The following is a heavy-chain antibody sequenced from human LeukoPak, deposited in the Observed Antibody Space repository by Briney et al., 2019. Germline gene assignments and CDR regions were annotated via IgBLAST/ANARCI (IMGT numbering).Heavy chain of an antibody. Sequence: PGGSLRLSCAASGFTFSSYSMNWVRQAPGKGLEWVSSISSSSSYIYYADSVKGRFTISRDNAKNSLYLQMNSLRAEDTAVYYCARSSAMAGTLDYWGQGTLVTVSS. J-gene: IGHJ4*02. CDR3: ARSSAMAGTLDY. CDR1: GFTFSSYS. V-gene: IGHV3-21*01. D-gene: IGHD6-19*01. CDR2: ISSSSSYI.